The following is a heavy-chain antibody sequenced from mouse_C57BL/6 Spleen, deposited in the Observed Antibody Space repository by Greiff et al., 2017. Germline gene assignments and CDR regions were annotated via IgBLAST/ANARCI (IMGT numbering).Heavy chain of an antibody. CDR3: ARNYGNYLFDD. Sequence: VQVVESGPGLVQPSPSLSITCTASGFSLTSYGVHWVRQSPGKGLEWLGVIWSGGSTDYNAAFISRLSTSKDNSKSQVFFKMNSLQADDTAIYYCARNYGNYLFDDWGQGTTLTVSS. CDR1: GFSLTSYG. D-gene: IGHD2-1*01. V-gene: IGHV2-2*01. CDR2: IWSGGST. J-gene: IGHJ2*01.